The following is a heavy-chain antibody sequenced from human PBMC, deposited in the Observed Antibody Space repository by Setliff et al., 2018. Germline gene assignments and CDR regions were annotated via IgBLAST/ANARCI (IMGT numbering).Heavy chain of an antibody. CDR1: GYYIRSGYY. CDR3: ARGSNGDY. Sequence: PSETLSLTCVVSGYYIRSGYYWGWIRQHPGKGLEWIGSIFYDGNTFYNPSLKSRVTMSVDTSKNQFSLKLSSVTAADTAVYYCARGSNGDYWGQGTLVTVSS. D-gene: IGHD2-8*01. J-gene: IGHJ4*02. V-gene: IGHV4-38-2*01. CDR2: IFYDGNT.